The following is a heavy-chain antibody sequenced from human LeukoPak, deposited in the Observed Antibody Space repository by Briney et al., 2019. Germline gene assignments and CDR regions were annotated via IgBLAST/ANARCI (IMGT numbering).Heavy chain of an antibody. CDR1: GFTFSSYW. CDR3: ARHPRARYGDREGYFDY. CDR2: IKQDGSEK. J-gene: IGHJ4*02. D-gene: IGHD4-17*01. Sequence: GGSLRLSCAASGFTFSSYWMSWVRQAPGKGLEWVANIKQDGSEKYYVDSVKGRFTISRDNAKNSLYLQMNSLRAEDTAVYYCARHPRARYGDREGYFDYWGQGTLVTVSS. V-gene: IGHV3-7*01.